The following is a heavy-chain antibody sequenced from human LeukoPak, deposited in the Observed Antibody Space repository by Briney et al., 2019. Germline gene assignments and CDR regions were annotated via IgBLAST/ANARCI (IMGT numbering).Heavy chain of an antibody. CDR3: ARAPLPDY. CDR2: ISYDGSNK. CDR1: GFTFSSYA. V-gene: IGHV3-30*04. J-gene: IGHJ4*02. Sequence: GGSLRLSCAASGFTFSSYAMHWVRQAPGKGLEWVAVISYDGSNKYYADSVKGRFTISRDNSKNTLYLQVNSLRAEDTAVYYCARAPLPDYWGQGTLVTVSS.